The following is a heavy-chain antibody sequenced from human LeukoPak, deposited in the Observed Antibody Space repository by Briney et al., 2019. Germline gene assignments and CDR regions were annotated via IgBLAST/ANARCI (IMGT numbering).Heavy chain of an antibody. V-gene: IGHV3-53*01. Sequence: GRSLRLSCAASGFAVSSNYMSWVRQAPGKGLEWVSVIYSGGSTYYADSVRGRFTISRDNSKNTLYLQMNSLRAEDTAVYYCASGPHDYGDYVGAFDIWGQGTMVTVSS. CDR1: GFAVSSNY. J-gene: IGHJ3*02. CDR3: ASGPHDYGDYVGAFDI. D-gene: IGHD4-17*01. CDR2: IYSGGST.